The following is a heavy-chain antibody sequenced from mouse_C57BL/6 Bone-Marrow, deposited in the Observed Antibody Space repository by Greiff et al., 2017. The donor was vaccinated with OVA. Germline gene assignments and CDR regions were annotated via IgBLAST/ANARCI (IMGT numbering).Heavy chain of an antibody. D-gene: IGHD2-2*01. Sequence: EVQLQQSGPELVKPGASVKISCKASGYTFTDYYMNWVKQSHGKSLEWIGDINPNNGGTSYNQKFKGKATLTVDKSSSTAYMELRSLTSEDSAVYYCARFYYGYDRAWFAYWGQGTLVTVSA. CDR3: ARFYYGYDRAWFAY. V-gene: IGHV1-26*01. CDR2: INPNNGGT. J-gene: IGHJ3*01. CDR1: GYTFTDYY.